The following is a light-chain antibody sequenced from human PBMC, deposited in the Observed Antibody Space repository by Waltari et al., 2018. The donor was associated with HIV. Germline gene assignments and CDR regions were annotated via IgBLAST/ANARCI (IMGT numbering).Light chain of an antibody. CDR1: GSNVGPNY. Sequence: QSVLTQPPSASGTPGQRVTISCSGSGSNVGPNYVYWYQQLPGTAPKLLIYRDNQRPSGVPDRFSGSKSDTSASLAISGVRSEDEADYYCAAWDDSLSGVVLGGGTRLTVL. CDR2: RDN. CDR3: AAWDDSLSGVV. J-gene: IGLJ3*02. V-gene: IGLV1-47*01.